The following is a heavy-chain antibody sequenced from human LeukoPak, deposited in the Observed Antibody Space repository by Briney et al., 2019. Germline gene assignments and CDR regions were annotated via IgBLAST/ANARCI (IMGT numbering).Heavy chain of an antibody. Sequence: TGGSLRLSCAASGFTFSSYSMNWVRQAPGKGLEWVSYISSSSSTIYYADSVKGRFTISRDNAKNSLYLQMNSLRAEDTAVYYCARCGAGLRPPPYYYYYYMASGAKGPRSPSP. J-gene: IGHJ6*03. D-gene: IGHD5-12*01. CDR3: ARCGAGLRPPPYYYYYYMAS. CDR2: ISSSSSTI. V-gene: IGHV3-48*01. CDR1: GFTFSSYS.